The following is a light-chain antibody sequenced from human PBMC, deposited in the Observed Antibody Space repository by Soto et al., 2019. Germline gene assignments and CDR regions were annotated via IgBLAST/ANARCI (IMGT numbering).Light chain of an antibody. CDR2: DAS. Sequence: EIVLTQSPATLSLSPGERATLSCRASQSISNNLAWYQQKPCQAPMLLIYDASNRATGTPARFSGSGSGTYLTITISSLEPEDFPVSYCPHRNSWPPPFGGGTKVDI. CDR3: PHRNSWPPP. V-gene: IGKV3-11*01. J-gene: IGKJ4*02. CDR1: QSISNN.